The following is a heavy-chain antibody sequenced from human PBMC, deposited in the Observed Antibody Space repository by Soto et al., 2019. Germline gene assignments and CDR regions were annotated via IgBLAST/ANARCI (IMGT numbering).Heavy chain of an antibody. J-gene: IGHJ4*02. D-gene: IGHD3-3*01. CDR3: ARGARITIFGVVTDPIAC. Sequence: EVQLVESGGGLVQPGGSLRLSCAASGFTFSSYSMNWVRQAPGKGLEWVSYISSSSSTIYYADSVKGRFTISRDNAKNSLYLQIHSLRAEDTAVYYCARGARITIFGVVTDPIACWGQGTLVTVSS. V-gene: IGHV3-48*01. CDR1: GFTFSSYS. CDR2: ISSSSSTI.